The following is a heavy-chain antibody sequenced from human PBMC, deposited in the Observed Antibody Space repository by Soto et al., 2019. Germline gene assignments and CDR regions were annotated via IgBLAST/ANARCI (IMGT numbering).Heavy chain of an antibody. CDR1: GYTFTSYA. Sequence: QVPLVQSGAEVKKPGASVKVSCKASGYTFTSYAMHWVRQAPGQRLEWMGWINAGNGNTKYSQKFQGRVTITRDTSASPGHMELSSLRSEDTAVYYCARGPLVEYCSSTSCYSDYYYYMDAWGKGTTVTVSS. J-gene: IGHJ6*03. D-gene: IGHD2-2*01. V-gene: IGHV1-3*01. CDR2: INAGNGNT. CDR3: ARGPLVEYCSSTSCYSDYYYYMDA.